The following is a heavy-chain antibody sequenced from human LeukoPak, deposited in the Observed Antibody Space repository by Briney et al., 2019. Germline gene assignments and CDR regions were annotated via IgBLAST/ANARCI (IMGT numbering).Heavy chain of an antibody. CDR2: IIPIFGTA. D-gene: IGHD3-22*01. CDR1: GGTFSSYA. Sequence: SVKVSCKASGGTFSSYAISWVRQAPGQGLEWMGGIIPIFGTANYAQKFQGRVTITADKSTSTAYMELSSLRSEDTAVYYCARADDSSGSHRPYYSYYYMDVWGKGTTVTVSS. V-gene: IGHV1-69*06. J-gene: IGHJ6*03. CDR3: ARADDSSGSHRPYYSYYYMDV.